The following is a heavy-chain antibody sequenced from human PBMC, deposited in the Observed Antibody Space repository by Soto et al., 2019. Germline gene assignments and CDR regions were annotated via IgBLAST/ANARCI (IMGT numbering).Heavy chain of an antibody. J-gene: IGHJ6*03. CDR1: GGSFSGCY. D-gene: IGHD4-17*01. CDR3: ARGTTVTSHYYYYYMDV. CDR2: INHSGST. V-gene: IGHV4-34*01. Sequence: TSETLSLTCAVYGGSFSGCYWSWIRQPPGKGLEWIGEINHSGSTNYNPSLKSRVTISVDTSKNQFSLKLSSVTAADTAVYYCARGTTVTSHYYYYYMDVWGKGTTVTVSS.